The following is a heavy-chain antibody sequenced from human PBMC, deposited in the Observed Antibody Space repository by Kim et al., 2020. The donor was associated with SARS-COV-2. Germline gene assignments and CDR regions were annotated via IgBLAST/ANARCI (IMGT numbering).Heavy chain of an antibody. CDR3: ARALPGDGFQH. D-gene: IGHD3-10*01. V-gene: IGHV4-30-2*04. J-gene: IGHJ1*01. Sequence: TYYNPSLTSRVPISVDTSNNQFSLRLSSVTAADTAVYYCARALPGDGFQHWGQGTLVIVSS. CDR2: T.